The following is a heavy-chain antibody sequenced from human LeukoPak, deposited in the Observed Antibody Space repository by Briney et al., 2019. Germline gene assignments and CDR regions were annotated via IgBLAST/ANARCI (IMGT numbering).Heavy chain of an antibody. CDR3: ASQQDYGDYYFDH. CDR1: GFTFSDYY. J-gene: IGHJ4*02. V-gene: IGHV3-11*04. CDR2: ISTSGSTI. D-gene: IGHD4-17*01. Sequence: GGSLRLSCAASGFTFSDYYMSWIRQAPGKGLEWVSYISTSGSTIYYADSVKGRFTISRDNAKNSLYLQMNSLRAEDTAVYYCASQQDYGDYYFDHWGQGAPVTVSS.